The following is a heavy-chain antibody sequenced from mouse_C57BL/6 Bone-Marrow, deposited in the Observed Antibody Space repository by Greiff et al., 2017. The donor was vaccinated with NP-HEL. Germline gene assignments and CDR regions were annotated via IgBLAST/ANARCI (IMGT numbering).Heavy chain of an antibody. D-gene: IGHD1-1*01. J-gene: IGHJ1*03. CDR1: GYTFTDYN. CDR3: ARGITTVVVHWYFDV. Sequence: VQLQQSGPELVKPGASVKIPCKASGYTFTDYNMDWVKQSHGKSLEWIGDINPNNGGTIYNQKFKGKATLTVDKSSSTAYMELRSLTSEDTAVYYCARGITTVVVHWYFDVWGTGTTVTVSS. CDR2: INPNNGGT. V-gene: IGHV1-18*01.